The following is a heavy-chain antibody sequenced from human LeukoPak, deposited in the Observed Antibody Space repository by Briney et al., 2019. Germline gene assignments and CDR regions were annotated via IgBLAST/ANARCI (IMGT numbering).Heavy chain of an antibody. CDR2: IYHSGST. Sequence: SGTLSLTCAVSGCSMSSSNWWSWVRQPPGKGLEWIGEIYHSGSTNYNPSLKSRVTISVDKSKNQFSLKLSSVTAADTAVYYCARADSSSLNWFDPWGQGTLVTVSS. CDR3: ARADSSSLNWFDP. J-gene: IGHJ5*02. D-gene: IGHD6-13*01. V-gene: IGHV4-4*02. CDR1: GCSMSSSNW.